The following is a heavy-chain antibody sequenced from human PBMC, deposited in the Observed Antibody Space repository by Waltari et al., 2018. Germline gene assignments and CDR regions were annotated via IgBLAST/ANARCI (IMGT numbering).Heavy chain of an antibody. D-gene: IGHD3-22*01. CDR1: GDTFRSYA. CDR3: VRDRTYYYDSSGYFIFDS. J-gene: IGHJ4*02. V-gene: IGHV1-69*04. Sequence: QVQLVQSGAEVKKPGSSVKVSCKASGDTFRSYAINWVRQAPGQGLEWMGRSVSVQYKATYAQKFQGRGTITADKSTNTAYMGLSSLRSEDTAIYYCVRDRTYYYDSSGYFIFDSWGQGTLVTVSS. CDR2: SVSVQYKA.